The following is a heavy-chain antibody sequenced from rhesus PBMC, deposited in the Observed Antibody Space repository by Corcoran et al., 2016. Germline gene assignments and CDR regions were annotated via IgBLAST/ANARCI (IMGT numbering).Heavy chain of an antibody. D-gene: IGHD6-13*01. J-gene: IGHJ6*01. CDR3: ARDLLYSSWSGRYGLDS. V-gene: IGHV4-165*01. CDR2: IKSSGYT. CDR1: GASITVYW. Sequence: QLQLQESGPGLVKPSETLSLTCAVSGASITVYWWRLNRPPPGKGLGWIGCIKSSGYTDYNPSLKSRVTISRDTSKNQFSLNLNSVTAADTAVYYCARDLLYSSWSGRYGLDSWGQGVVVTVSS.